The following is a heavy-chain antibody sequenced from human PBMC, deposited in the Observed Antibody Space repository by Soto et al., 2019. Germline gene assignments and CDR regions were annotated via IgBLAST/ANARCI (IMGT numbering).Heavy chain of an antibody. CDR3: ARALDFWSGYYYWFDP. CDR1: GYTFTSYD. D-gene: IGHD3-3*01. Sequence: GASVKVSCRASGYTFTSYDIKWVRQATGQGLEWMGWMNPNSGNTGYAQKFQGRVTMTRNTSISTAYMELSSLRSEDTAVYYCARALDFWSGYYYWFDPWGQGTLVTVSS. CDR2: MNPNSGNT. V-gene: IGHV1-8*01. J-gene: IGHJ5*02.